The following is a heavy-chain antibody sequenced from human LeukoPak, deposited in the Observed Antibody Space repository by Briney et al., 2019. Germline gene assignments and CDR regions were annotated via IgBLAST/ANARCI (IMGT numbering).Heavy chain of an antibody. J-gene: IGHJ4*02. D-gene: IGHD6-19*01. CDR1: GGTFSSYA. CDR3: ARVGAVAGPGGFDY. Sequence: GASVKVSCKASGGTFSSYAISWVRQAPGQGLEWMGWISAYNGNTNYAQKLQGRVTMTTDTSTSTAYMELRSLRSDDTAVYYCARVGAVAGPGGFDYWGQGTLVTVSS. CDR2: ISAYNGNT. V-gene: IGHV1-18*01.